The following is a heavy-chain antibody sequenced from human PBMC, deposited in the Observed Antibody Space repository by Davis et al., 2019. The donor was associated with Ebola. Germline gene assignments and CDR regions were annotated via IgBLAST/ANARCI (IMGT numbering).Heavy chain of an antibody. Sequence: GESLKISCAASGFTFSNAWMNWVRQAPGKGLEWVGRIKSKTDGGTTDYAAPVKGRFTISRDDSKNTLYLQMNSLKTEDTAVYYCTTEEYGDYDDYWGQGTLVTVSS. D-gene: IGHD4-17*01. CDR1: GFTFSNAW. V-gene: IGHV3-15*07. CDR2: IKSKTDGGTT. CDR3: TTEEYGDYDDY. J-gene: IGHJ4*02.